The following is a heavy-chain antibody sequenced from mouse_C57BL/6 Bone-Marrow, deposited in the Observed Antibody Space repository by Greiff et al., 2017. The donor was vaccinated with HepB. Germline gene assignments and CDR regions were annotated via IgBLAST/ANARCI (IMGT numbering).Heavy chain of an antibody. V-gene: IGHV1-81*01. J-gene: IGHJ4*01. CDR2: IYPRSGNT. CDR1: GYTFTSYG. Sequence: QVHVKQSGAELARPGASVKLSCKASGYTFTSYGISWVKQRTGQGLEWIGEIYPRSGNTYYNEKFKGKATLTADKSSSTAYMELRSLTSEDSAVYFCARRAAYAMDYWGQGTSVTVSS. CDR3: ARRAAYAMDY. D-gene: IGHD3-1*01.